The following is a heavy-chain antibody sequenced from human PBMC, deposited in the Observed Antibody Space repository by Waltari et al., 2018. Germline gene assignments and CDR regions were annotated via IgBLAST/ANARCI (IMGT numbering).Heavy chain of an antibody. V-gene: IGHV3-30*01. CDR2: KTYEGSNK. CDR1: GFTFSSYA. CDR3: ARDAYCGGDCYMYYFDY. J-gene: IGHJ4*02. Sequence: QVQLVESGGGVVQPGRSLRLSCAASGFTFSSYAMHWVRQAPGKGLEWVAVKTYEGSNKYYADSVKGRFTISRDNSKNTLYLQMNSLRAEDTAVYYCARDAYCGGDCYMYYFDYWGQGTLVTVSS. D-gene: IGHD2-21*01.